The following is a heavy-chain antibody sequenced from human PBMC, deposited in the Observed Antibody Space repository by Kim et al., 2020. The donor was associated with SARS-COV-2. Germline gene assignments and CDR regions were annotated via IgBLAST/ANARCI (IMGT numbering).Heavy chain of an antibody. CDR3: FRDFGHLLTYYYYYY. D-gene: IGHD3-10*01. CDR2: IRSNTFGGTA. J-gene: IGHJ6*03. Sequence: GGSLRLSCAASGFTFGDYEMSWVRQAPGKGLEWVGFIRSNTFGGTAEYAASVKGRFTISRDDSKSITYLQLNSLQPEDAGAYYCFRDFGHLLTYYYYYY. V-gene: IGHV3-49*04. CDR1: GFTFGDYE.